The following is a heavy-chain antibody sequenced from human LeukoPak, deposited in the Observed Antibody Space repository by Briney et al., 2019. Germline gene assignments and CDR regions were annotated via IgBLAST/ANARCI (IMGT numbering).Heavy chain of an antibody. D-gene: IGHD3-16*02. CDR2: INHSTGT. J-gene: IGHJ4*02. Sequence: SETLSLTCALYGGSFNDSYWTWIRHPPGKGLEWIGEINHSTGTDYNPPLRSRVTISVDPPKNQLCRHLCSVPAADTSVYYCARVSGIMISLGGVISYFDYWGQGPLVTVSS. CDR3: ARVSGIMISLGGVISYFDY. CDR1: GGSFNDSY. V-gene: IGHV4-34*01.